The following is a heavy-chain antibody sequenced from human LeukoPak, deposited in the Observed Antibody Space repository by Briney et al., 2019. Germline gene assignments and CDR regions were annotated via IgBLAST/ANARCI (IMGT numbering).Heavy chain of an antibody. V-gene: IGHV4-34*01. CDR1: GGSFSGYY. CDR2: INHSGST. J-gene: IGHJ4*02. D-gene: IGHD6-19*01. Sequence: SETLSLTCAVCGGSFSGYYWSWIRQPPGKGLEWIGEINHSGSTNYNPSLKSRVTISVDTSKNQFSLKLSSVTAADTAVYYCARMRQWLVRGYFDYWGQGTLVTVSS. CDR3: ARMRQWLVRGYFDY.